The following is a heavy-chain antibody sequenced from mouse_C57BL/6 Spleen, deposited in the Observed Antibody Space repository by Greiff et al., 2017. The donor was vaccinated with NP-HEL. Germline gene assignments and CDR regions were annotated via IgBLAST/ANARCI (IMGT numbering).Heavy chain of an antibody. CDR3: ARGDYDEDYFDY. Sequence: QVQLKQPGTELVKPGASVKLSCKASGYTFTSYWMHWVKQRPGQGLEWIGNINPSNGGTNYNEKFKSKATLTVDKSSSTAYMQLSSLTSEDSAVYYCARGDYDEDYFDYWGQGTTLTVSS. CDR1: GYTFTSYW. CDR2: INPSNGGT. D-gene: IGHD2-4*01. J-gene: IGHJ2*01. V-gene: IGHV1-53*01.